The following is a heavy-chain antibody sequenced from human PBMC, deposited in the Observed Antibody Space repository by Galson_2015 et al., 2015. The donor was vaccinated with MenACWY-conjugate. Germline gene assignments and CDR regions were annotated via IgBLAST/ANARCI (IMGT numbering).Heavy chain of an antibody. J-gene: IGHJ6*02. CDR3: ARHPPGGRGMDV. CDR1: GYNFMPYW. V-gene: IGHV5-51*01. CDR2: ISPIDSKT. Sequence: HSGAEVKKPGESLKISCKASGYNFMPYWIGWVRYVPGKGLEWVGLISPIDSKTRYSPAFDGRVNISSDNSITTAYLQWNSLQASDTAMYYCARHPPGGRGMDVWGQGTTVTVSS. D-gene: IGHD1-26*01.